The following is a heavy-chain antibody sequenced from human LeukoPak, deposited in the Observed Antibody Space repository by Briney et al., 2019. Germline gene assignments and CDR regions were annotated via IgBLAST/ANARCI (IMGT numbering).Heavy chain of an antibody. CDR2: IRYAGSNK. CDR1: GFTFSSYG. D-gene: IGHD1-26*01. J-gene: IGHJ1*01. Sequence: PGGSLSLSCAASGFTFSSYGMHWVRQAPGTGLKWVAFIRYAGSNKYYADSVKGRFAISRENSKQTLYLHMNCLLAQATPGFFFSNIPGSSGSYGQYFQHWGQGTLVTVSS. V-gene: IGHV3-30*02. CDR3: SNIPGSSGSYGQYFQH.